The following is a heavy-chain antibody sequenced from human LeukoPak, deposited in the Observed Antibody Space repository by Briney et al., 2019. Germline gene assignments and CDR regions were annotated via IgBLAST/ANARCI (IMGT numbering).Heavy chain of an antibody. D-gene: IGHD6-13*01. Sequence: PSETLSLTCTVSGGSISSYYWGWIRQPPGKGLEWIGSIYHSGSTYYNPSLKSRVTISVDTSKNQFSLKLSSVTAADTAVYYCARDRGIASAGYFDYWGQGTLVTVSS. V-gene: IGHV4-38-2*02. J-gene: IGHJ4*02. CDR3: ARDRGIASAGYFDY. CDR2: IYHSGST. CDR1: GGSISSYY.